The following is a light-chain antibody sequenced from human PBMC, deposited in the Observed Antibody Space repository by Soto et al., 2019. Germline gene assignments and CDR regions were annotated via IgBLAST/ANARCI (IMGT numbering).Light chain of an antibody. V-gene: IGKV3-11*01. CDR3: QQRSNWPPLT. CDR2: DAS. Sequence: EIVLTQSPGTLSLSPGERATLSCRASQKISSYLAWYQQKPGQAPRLLIYDASNRATGIPARFSGSGSGTDFTLTISSLEPEDCAVYYCQQRSNWPPLTFGGGNKVEIK. J-gene: IGKJ4*01. CDR1: QKISSY.